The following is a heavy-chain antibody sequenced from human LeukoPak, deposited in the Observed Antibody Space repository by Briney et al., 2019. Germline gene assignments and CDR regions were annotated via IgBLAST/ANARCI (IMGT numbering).Heavy chain of an antibody. CDR2: INSDGSST. V-gene: IGHV3-74*01. CDR3: ARERSELGEDHYYYYYGMDV. D-gene: IGHD7-27*01. J-gene: IGHJ6*02. Sequence: GGSLRLSCAASGFTFSSYWMHWVRQAPGKGLVWVSRINSDGSSTSYADSVKGRFTISRDNAKNTLYLQMNSLRAEDTAVDYCARERSELGEDHYYYYYGMDVWGQGTTVTVSS. CDR1: GFTFSSYW.